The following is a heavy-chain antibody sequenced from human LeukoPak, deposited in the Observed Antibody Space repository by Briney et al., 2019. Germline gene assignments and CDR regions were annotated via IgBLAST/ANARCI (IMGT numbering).Heavy chain of an antibody. CDR1: GGSISSYY. J-gene: IGHJ4*02. Sequence: NPSETLSLTCTVSGGSISSYYWSWIRQPPGKGLEWIGYIYYSGSTNYNPSLKSRVTISVDTSKNQFSLKLSSVTAADTAVYYCAREGYCGGDCYEGFDYWGQGTLVTVSS. D-gene: IGHD2-21*02. CDR3: AREGYCGGDCYEGFDY. CDR2: IYYSGST. V-gene: IGHV4-59*01.